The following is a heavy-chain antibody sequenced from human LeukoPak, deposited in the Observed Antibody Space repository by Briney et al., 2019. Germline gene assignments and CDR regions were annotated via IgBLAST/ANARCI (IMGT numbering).Heavy chain of an antibody. CDR3: ARRCSSKPIDY. CDR1: GGSISSYY. D-gene: IGHD2-2*01. V-gene: IGHV4-59*01. J-gene: IGHJ4*02. Sequence: SETLSLTCTVSGGSISSYYWSWIRRPPGKGLEWIGYIYYSGSTNYNPSLKSRVTISVDTSKNQFSLKLSSVTAADTAVYYCARRCSSKPIDYWGQGTLVTVSS. CDR2: IYYSGST.